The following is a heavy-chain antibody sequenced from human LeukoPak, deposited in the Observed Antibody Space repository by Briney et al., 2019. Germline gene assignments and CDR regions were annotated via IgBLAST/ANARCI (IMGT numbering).Heavy chain of an antibody. CDR3: ARGGRRYYDSSGYYYEASGYFDY. D-gene: IGHD3-22*01. CDR1: GYTFTGYY. V-gene: IGHV1-2*02. Sequence: GASVKVSCKASGYTFTGYYMHWVRQAPGQGLEWMGWINPNSGGTNYAQKFQGRVTMTRDTSISTAYMELSRLRSDDTAVYYCARGGRRYYDSSGYYYEASGYFDYWGQGTLVTVSS. CDR2: INPNSGGT. J-gene: IGHJ4*02.